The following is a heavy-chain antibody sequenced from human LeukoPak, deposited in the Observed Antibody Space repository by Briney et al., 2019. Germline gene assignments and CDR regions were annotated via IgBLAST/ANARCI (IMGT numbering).Heavy chain of an antibody. V-gene: IGHV4-59*01. J-gene: IGHJ4*02. CDR1: GGSISSYY. D-gene: IGHD6-19*01. Sequence: PSETQSLTCTVSGGSISSYYWSWIRQPPGKGLEWIGYIYYSGSTNYNPSLKSRVTISVDTSKNQFSLKLSSVTAADAAVYYCATSVGPGIAVYWGQGTLVTVSS. CDR3: ATSVGPGIAVY. CDR2: IYYSGST.